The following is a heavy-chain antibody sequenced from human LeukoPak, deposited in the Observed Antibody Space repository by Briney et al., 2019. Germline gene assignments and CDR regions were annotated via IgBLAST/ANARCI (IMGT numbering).Heavy chain of an antibody. CDR2: IYYSGST. CDR1: GGSISSYY. D-gene: IGHD2-21*02. V-gene: IGHV4-59*08. Sequence: SETLSLTCTVSGGSISSYYWSWIRPPPGKGLEWIGYIYYSGSTNYNPSLKSRVTISVDTSKNQFSLKLSSVTAADTAVYYCARLGPTYCGGDCYSSYYGMDVWGQGTTVTVSS. CDR3: ARLGPTYCGGDCYSSYYGMDV. J-gene: IGHJ6*02.